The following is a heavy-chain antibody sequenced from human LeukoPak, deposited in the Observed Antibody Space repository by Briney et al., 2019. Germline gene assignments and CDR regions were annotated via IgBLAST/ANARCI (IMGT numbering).Heavy chain of an antibody. Sequence: GASVKVSCEASGYTFTSYAMHWVRQAPGQRLEWMGWISAGNGNTKYSQEFQGRVTITRDTSASTAYMELSSLRSEDMAVYYCARGGAVDTAMVMGDAFDIWGQGTMVTVSS. J-gene: IGHJ3*02. CDR3: ARGGAVDTAMVMGDAFDI. V-gene: IGHV1-3*03. CDR2: ISAGNGNT. D-gene: IGHD5-18*01. CDR1: GYTFTSYA.